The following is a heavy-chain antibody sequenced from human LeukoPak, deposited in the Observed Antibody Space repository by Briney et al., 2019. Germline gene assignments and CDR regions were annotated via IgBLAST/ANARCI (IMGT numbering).Heavy chain of an antibody. Sequence: GGSLRLSCAASGFTFSSYAMSWVRQAPGKGLEWVPTISGSGGSTYYADSVKGRFTISRDNSKNTLYLQMNSLRAEDTAVYYCAKGTSMIVVVTDSFDYWGQGTLVTVSS. D-gene: IGHD3-22*01. V-gene: IGHV3-23*01. CDR3: AKGTSMIVVVTDSFDY. J-gene: IGHJ4*02. CDR1: GFTFSSYA. CDR2: ISGSGGST.